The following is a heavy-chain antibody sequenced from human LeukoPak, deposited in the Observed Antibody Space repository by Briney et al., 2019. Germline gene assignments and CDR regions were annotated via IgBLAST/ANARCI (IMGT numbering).Heavy chain of an antibody. V-gene: IGHV4-39*07. J-gene: IGHJ3*02. CDR1: GGSITSSTIY. CDR2: IHYSGGP. Sequence: SETLSLTCTVSGGSITSSTIYWGWIRQPPGKGPEWIGSIHYSGGPYYNASVKSRVTISVDTSRNQFSLRLSSVTAADTAVYYCARWGPYELGSWHYAFEIWGKGTMVSVSS. D-gene: IGHD3-10*01. CDR3: ARWGPYELGSWHYAFEI.